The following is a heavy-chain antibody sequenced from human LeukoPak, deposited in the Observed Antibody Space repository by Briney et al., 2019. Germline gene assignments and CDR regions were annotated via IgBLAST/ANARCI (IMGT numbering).Heavy chain of an antibody. CDR3: ARRLSWIAAAGTGWFDP. V-gene: IGHV4-59*01. J-gene: IGHJ5*02. CDR2: IYYTGST. CDR1: GASIGSYY. Sequence: SETLSLTCTVSGASIGSYYWSWIRLPPGKGLQWIGHIYYTGSTNYHPSLKSRVTMSVHTSKNQFSLNLNSVTAADTAVYYCARRLSWIAAAGTGWFDPWGQGTLVTVSS. D-gene: IGHD6-13*01.